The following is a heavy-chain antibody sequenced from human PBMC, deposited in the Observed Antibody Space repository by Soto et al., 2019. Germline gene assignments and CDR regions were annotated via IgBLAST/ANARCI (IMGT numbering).Heavy chain of an antibody. J-gene: IGHJ3*02. CDR2: INPNSGGT. Sequence: ASVKVSCKASGYTFTGYYMHWVRQAPGQGLEWMGWINPNSGGTNYAQKFQGWVTMTRDTSISTAYMELSRLRSDDTAVYYCARENDILTSAFDIWGQGTMVTVSS. CDR3: ARENDILTSAFDI. CDR1: GYTFTGYY. V-gene: IGHV1-2*04. D-gene: IGHD3-9*01.